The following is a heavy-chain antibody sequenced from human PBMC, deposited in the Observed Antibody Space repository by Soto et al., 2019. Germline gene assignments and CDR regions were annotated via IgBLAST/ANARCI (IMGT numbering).Heavy chain of an antibody. Sequence: GGSLRLSCAASGFTFSSYAMSWVRQAPGEGLEWVSAISGSGGSTYYADSVKGRFTISRDNSKNTLYLQMNSLRAEDTAVYYCARVLVFTIFGVLTVNDYWGQGTLVTGSS. CDR2: ISGSGGST. V-gene: IGHV3-23*01. J-gene: IGHJ1*01. D-gene: IGHD3-3*01. CDR1: GFTFSSYA. CDR3: ARVLVFTIFGVLTVNDY.